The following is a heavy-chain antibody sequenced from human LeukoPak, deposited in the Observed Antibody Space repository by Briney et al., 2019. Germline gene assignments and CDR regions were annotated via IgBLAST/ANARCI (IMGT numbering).Heavy chain of an antibody. CDR3: ARVSSWPYWYLDL. V-gene: IGHV3-74*01. J-gene: IGHJ2*01. Sequence: PGGSLRLSCAASGFTFSNYWMHWVRHAPGKGLVWVSRINGDESTTNYADSVAGRFTISRDNAKNTLYLQMNSLRAEDTAVYSCARVSSWPYWYLDLWGRGTLVTVSS. D-gene: IGHD6-13*01. CDR1: GFTFSNYW. CDR2: INGDESTT.